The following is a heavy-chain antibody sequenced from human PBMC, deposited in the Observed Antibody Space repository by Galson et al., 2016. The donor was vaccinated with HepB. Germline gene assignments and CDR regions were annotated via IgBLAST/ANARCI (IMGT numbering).Heavy chain of an antibody. V-gene: IGHV3-74*01. CDR1: GFTFSNFW. CDR2: IKSDGETA. J-gene: IGHJ4*02. Sequence: SLRLSCAASGFTFSNFWMHWVRQAPGKGLVWVSRIKSDGETADYADSVKGRFTISRDNSKKTVYLQMSSLRAEDTAVYYCARLFGGYIDYWGQGTLVTVSS. CDR3: ARLFGGYIDY. D-gene: IGHD2-15*01.